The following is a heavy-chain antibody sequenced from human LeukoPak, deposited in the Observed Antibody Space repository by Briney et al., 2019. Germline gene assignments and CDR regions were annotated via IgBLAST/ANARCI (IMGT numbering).Heavy chain of an antibody. Sequence: SGGSLRLSCAASGFTFSSYGMHWVRQAPGKGLEWVSGIGWNSGGIVYADSVKGRFTISRDNAKKSLYLQMNSLGAEDTALYYCVKVTAAGFVDHWGQGTLVTVSS. V-gene: IGHV3-9*01. CDR3: VKVTAAGFVDH. J-gene: IGHJ4*02. D-gene: IGHD6-13*01. CDR1: GFTFSSYG. CDR2: IGWNSGGI.